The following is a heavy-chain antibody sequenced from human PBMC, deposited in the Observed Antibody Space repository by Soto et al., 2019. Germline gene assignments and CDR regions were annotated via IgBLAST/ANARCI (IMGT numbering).Heavy chain of an antibody. V-gene: IGHV4-59*08. Sequence: TSETLSLTCTVSGGSISSYYWSWIRQPPGKGLEWIGYIYYSGSTNYNPSLKSRVTISVDTSKNQFSLKLSSVTAADTAVYYCARSRDYGGLIDYWGQGSLVTVAS. J-gene: IGHJ4*02. D-gene: IGHD4-17*01. CDR1: GGSISSYY. CDR2: IYYSGST. CDR3: ARSRDYGGLIDY.